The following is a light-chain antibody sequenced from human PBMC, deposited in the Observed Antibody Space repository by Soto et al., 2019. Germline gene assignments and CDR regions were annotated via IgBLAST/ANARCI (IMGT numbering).Light chain of an antibody. CDR2: DAS. V-gene: IGKV3-20*01. CDR3: QHYGTSPH. J-gene: IGKJ4*01. Sequence: EIVLTQSPGTLSLSPGERATLSCRASQTVSSTYLAWYQQKPGQPPRLLIYDASSRATGIPDRFSGSGSGTDFTLTISRLETEDFAVYYCQHYGTSPHFGRGTKVEIK. CDR1: QTVSSTY.